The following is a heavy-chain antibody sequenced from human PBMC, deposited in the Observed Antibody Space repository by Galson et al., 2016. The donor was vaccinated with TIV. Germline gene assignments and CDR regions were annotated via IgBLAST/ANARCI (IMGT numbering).Heavy chain of an antibody. Sequence: QSGAVVKKPGESLKISCQGSGYSFSSYWIAWVRQMPGEGLEWMGVIYAGDSDTRYSPSFQGQVTISADKSISTAYLQWSSLRASDTAMYYCARAGGAADYWGQGTLVTVSS. CDR1: GYSFSSYW. D-gene: IGHD3-10*01. CDR2: IYAGDSDT. V-gene: IGHV5-51*01. J-gene: IGHJ4*02. CDR3: ARAGGAADY.